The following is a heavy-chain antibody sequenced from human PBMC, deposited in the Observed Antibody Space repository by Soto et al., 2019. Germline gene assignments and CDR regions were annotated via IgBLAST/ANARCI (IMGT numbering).Heavy chain of an antibody. Sequence: GGSLILSCVGSGFTFMNYGMNWVRQAPGKGLEWVAVISYDGSNKYYADSVKGRFTISRDNSKNTLYLQMNSLRAEDTAVYYCAEDYSHSSGYYGIQDYWGQGTLVTVSS. V-gene: IGHV3-30*18. CDR2: ISYDGSNK. CDR3: AEDYSHSSGYYGIQDY. CDR1: GFTFMNYG. D-gene: IGHD3-22*01. J-gene: IGHJ4*02.